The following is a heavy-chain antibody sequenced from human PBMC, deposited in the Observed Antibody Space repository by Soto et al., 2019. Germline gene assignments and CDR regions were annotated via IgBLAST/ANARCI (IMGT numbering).Heavy chain of an antibody. Sequence: GGSLRLSCAASGFTFSSYSMNWVRQAPGKGLEWVSYISSSSSTIYYADSVKGRFTISRDNAKNSLYLQMNSLRAEDTAVYYCARDGEYYDFWSGTYYYYMDVWGKGTTVTVSS. CDR2: ISSSSSTI. CDR1: GFTFSSYS. CDR3: ARDGEYYDFWSGTYYYYMDV. D-gene: IGHD3-3*01. J-gene: IGHJ6*03. V-gene: IGHV3-48*01.